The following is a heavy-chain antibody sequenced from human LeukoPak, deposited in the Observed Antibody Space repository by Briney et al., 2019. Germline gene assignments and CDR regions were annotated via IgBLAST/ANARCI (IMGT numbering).Heavy chain of an antibody. CDR1: GFDFSRSD. Sequence: GGSLRLSCAASGFDFSRSDMHWVRQVTGKGLEWVSGIGTAYDTFYPDSLKGRFTISRENGKNSFYLQMNSLRVDDTAVYYCARTRVTPGIRGLQMRYFDYWGQGTLVTVSS. D-gene: IGHD5-18*01. CDR2: IGTAYDT. CDR3: ARTRVTPGIRGLQMRYFDY. V-gene: IGHV3-13*01. J-gene: IGHJ4*02.